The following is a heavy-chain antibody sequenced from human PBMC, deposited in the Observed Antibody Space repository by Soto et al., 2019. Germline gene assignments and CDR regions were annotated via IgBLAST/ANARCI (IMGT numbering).Heavy chain of an antibody. V-gene: IGHV3-11*01. CDR2: IDSGDGTT. Sequence: GGSLRLSCTGSGFDFGDYYMSLIRQAPGKGLEWVSYIDSGDGTTYYTDSVKGRFTISRDNAKKTVYLQMSSLRVEDTALYYCVRPYYSSSWFPFGRWGQGTLVTVSS. CDR1: GFDFGDYY. CDR3: VRPYYSSSWFPFGR. J-gene: IGHJ4*02. D-gene: IGHD6-13*01.